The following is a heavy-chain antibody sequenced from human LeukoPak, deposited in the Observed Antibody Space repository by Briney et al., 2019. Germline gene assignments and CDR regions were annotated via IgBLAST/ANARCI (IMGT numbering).Heavy chain of an antibody. V-gene: IGHV4-59*01. D-gene: IGHD1-26*01. J-gene: IGHJ4*02. CDR1: VGSISSYY. CDR3: GRELDAGVGFDY. CDR2: IYYSGST. Sequence: SQTLSLTCTVSVGSISSYYWRWIRQPPGKGLEWIGYIYYSGSTNYNPSLKSRVTISVDTSKNQFSLKLSSVTAAATDGYYCGRELDAGVGFDYWGQGTLVTVSS.